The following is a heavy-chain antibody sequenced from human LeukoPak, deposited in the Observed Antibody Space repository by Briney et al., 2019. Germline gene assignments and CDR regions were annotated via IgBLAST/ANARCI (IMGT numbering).Heavy chain of an antibody. CDR2: ISYDGSSK. J-gene: IGHJ6*02. D-gene: IGHD3-10*01. V-gene: IGHV3-30*03. Sequence: GGSLRLSCAASGFTFINYGMHWVRQAPGKGLEWVALISYDGSSKYYADSVKGRIIISRDNSKNIMNLQMNSLRTEDTAVYYCARQYYYGSGNGLDVWGQGTTVTVSS. CDR1: GFTFINYG. CDR3: ARQYYYGSGNGLDV.